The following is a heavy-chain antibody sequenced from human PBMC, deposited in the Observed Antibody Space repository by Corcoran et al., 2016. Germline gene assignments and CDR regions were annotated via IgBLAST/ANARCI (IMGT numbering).Heavy chain of an antibody. CDR3: ARDSASDTLGY. D-gene: IGHD5-18*01. V-gene: IGHV3-7*01. CDR1: GFTFSRYW. CDR2: IKQDGSEK. Sequence: EVQLVESGGGLVQPGGSLRLSCAASGFTFSRYWRSWVRQAPGKGLEWVANIKQDGSEKYYVDSVEGRFTMSRDNAKNSLSLQMNSLRAEDTAVYYCARDSASDTLGYWGQGTLVTVSS. J-gene: IGHJ4*02.